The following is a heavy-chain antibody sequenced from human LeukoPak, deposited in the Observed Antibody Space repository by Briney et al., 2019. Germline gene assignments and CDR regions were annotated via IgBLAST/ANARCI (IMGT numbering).Heavy chain of an antibody. Sequence: SETLSLTCTVSGGSIGSYYWSWIRQPPGKGLEWIGCIYYSGSTNYNPSLKSRVTISVDRSKNQFSLKLSSVTAADTAVYYCARGRSGGYFDYWGQGTLVTVSS. CDR3: ARGRSGGYFDY. CDR1: GGSIGSYY. J-gene: IGHJ4*02. CDR2: IYYSGST. V-gene: IGHV4-59*12.